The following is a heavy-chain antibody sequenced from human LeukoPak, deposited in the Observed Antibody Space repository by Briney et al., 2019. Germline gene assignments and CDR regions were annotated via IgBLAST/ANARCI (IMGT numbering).Heavy chain of an antibody. J-gene: IGHJ4*02. Sequence: GGSLRLSCAASGFTFDDYAMHWVRQAPGKGLQWISSINWVGDTSSYADSVKGRFTVSRDNTKGSLYLQMHSLRSEDTALYYCAKDRQFGDYGGGDFFDSWGQGTLVTVSS. V-gene: IGHV3-43D*03. D-gene: IGHD4-17*01. CDR1: GFTFDDYA. CDR3: AKDRQFGDYGGGDFFDS. CDR2: INWVGDTS.